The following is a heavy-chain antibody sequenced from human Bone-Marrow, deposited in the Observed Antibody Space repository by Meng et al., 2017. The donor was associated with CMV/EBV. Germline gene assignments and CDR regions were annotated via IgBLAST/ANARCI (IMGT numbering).Heavy chain of an antibody. Sequence: QVQLQQWGAGLLKLSETLSLTGAVYGGSFSGYYRSWIRQPPGKGLEWIAEINHSGNTNYNPSLKSRVTISVDTSKNQFSLKLSSVTAEDTAVDYCATVGLGMNWFDPWGQGTLVTVSS. CDR3: ATVGLGMNWFDP. CDR1: GGSFSGYY. J-gene: IGHJ5*02. V-gene: IGHV4-34*01. CDR2: INHSGNT.